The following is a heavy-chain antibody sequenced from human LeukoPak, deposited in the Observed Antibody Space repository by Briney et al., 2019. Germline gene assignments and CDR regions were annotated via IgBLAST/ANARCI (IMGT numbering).Heavy chain of an antibody. D-gene: IGHD3-22*01. CDR1: GFTFNSYA. CDR2: ISGSGGST. CDR3: VKDQDSGAYSRFDY. J-gene: IGHJ4*02. Sequence: GGSLRLSCAASGFTFNSYAMSWVRQAPGKGLEWVSSISGSGGSTYYTDSVKGRFTISRDNSKNTLYLKMNSLRAEDTAVYYCVKDQDSGAYSRFDYWGQGTLVTVSS. V-gene: IGHV3-23*01.